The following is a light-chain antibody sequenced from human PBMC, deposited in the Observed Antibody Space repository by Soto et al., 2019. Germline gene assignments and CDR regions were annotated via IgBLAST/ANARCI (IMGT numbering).Light chain of an antibody. Sequence: QSALTQPPSASGSPGQSVAISCTGTSSDVGGYNYVSWYQQHPGKAPKLMIYEVNKRPSGVPDRFSGSKSGNTASLTVSGLQAEDEADYYCFLTYRGDSGARRVFGGGTKVTVL. J-gene: IGLJ3*02. CDR1: SSDVGGYNY. CDR2: EVN. CDR3: FLTYRGDSGARRV. V-gene: IGLV2-8*01.